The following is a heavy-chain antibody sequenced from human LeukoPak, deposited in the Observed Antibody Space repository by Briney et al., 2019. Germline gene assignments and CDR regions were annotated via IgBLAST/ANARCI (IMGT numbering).Heavy chain of an antibody. D-gene: IGHD6-19*01. CDR2: ISSSGSNI. CDR3: ARDDSLAVAGTEGYYFDY. Sequence: GGSLRLSCAASGFTFSSYEMNWVRQAPGEGLEWVSYISSSGSNIYYADSVKGRFTISRDNAKNSLYLQMNSLRAEDTAVYYCARDDSLAVAGTEGYYFDYWGQGALVTVSS. CDR1: GFTFSSYE. V-gene: IGHV3-48*03. J-gene: IGHJ4*02.